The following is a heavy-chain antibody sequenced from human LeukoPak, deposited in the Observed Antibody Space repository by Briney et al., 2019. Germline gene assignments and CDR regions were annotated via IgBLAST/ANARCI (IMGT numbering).Heavy chain of an antibody. Sequence: PGRSLRLSCAASGFTFSSFDMHWVRQAPGKGLEWLSYISDSGSTINYADSVKGRLTISRDNAKKSLFLQMNSLRAEDTAVYYCAIYYDSSGSIDHWGQGTLVTVSS. CDR2: ISDSGSTI. V-gene: IGHV3-48*04. J-gene: IGHJ4*02. CDR3: AIYYDSSGSIDH. CDR1: GFTFSSFD. D-gene: IGHD3-22*01.